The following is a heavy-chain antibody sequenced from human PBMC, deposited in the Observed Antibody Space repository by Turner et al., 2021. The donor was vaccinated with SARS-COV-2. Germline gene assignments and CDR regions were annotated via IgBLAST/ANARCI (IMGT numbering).Heavy chain of an antibody. V-gene: IGHV4-39*01. CDR1: GGPICSSSYY. CDR3: ARGRIMITFGGVIPNWFDP. Sequence: QLQLQESGPGLVKPSETLSLTCTVSGGPICSSSYYWGWFRQPPGKGLEWSGSIYYSGSTYYNPSLKSRVTISVDTSKNQFSLKLSSVTAADTAVYYCARGRIMITFGGVIPNWFDPWGQGTLVTVSS. CDR2: IYYSGST. D-gene: IGHD3-16*02. J-gene: IGHJ5*02.